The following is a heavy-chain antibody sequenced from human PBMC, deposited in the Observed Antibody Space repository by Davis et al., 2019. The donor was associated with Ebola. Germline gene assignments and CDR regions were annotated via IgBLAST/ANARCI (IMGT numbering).Heavy chain of an antibody. CDR3: ARDYWAIEGSFDI. Sequence: MPSETLSLTCTVSGGSISTYYWSWIRQPPGKGLEWIGDVYDSGSTNYSPSLKSRVTISVDTSKNQFSLMLSSVTAADTAVYYCARDYWAIEGSFDIWGQGTMVTVSS. D-gene: IGHD2-8*02. CDR2: VYDSGST. CDR1: GGSISTYY. V-gene: IGHV4-59*01. J-gene: IGHJ3*02.